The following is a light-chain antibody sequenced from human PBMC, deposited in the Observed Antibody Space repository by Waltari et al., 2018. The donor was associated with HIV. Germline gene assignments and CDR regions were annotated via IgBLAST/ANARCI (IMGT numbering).Light chain of an antibody. CDR3: YSAADNDLRV. V-gene: IGLV3-27*01. Sequence: YELTQPSPVSVSPGQTATITCSGDVMAKKSARWFQQKPGQAPVLVIYKDSERPSGIPERFSGSSSGTTVTLTISGAQVEDEAHYYCYSAADNDLRVFGGGTKLTVL. CDR2: KDS. CDR1: VMAKKS. J-gene: IGLJ3*02.